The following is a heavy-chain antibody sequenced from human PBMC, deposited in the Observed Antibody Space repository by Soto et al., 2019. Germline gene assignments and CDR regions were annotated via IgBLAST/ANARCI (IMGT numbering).Heavy chain of an antibody. Sequence: EVQLVESGGGLVKPGGSLRLSCAASGFTFSSYSMNWVRQAPGKGLEWVSSISSSSSYIYYADSVKGRFTISRDNAKNSLYLQMNSLRAEDTAVYYCARGRGDYGDYLGAFDIWGQGTIVTVSS. J-gene: IGHJ3*02. CDR2: ISSSSSYI. CDR3: ARGRGDYGDYLGAFDI. V-gene: IGHV3-21*01. D-gene: IGHD4-17*01. CDR1: GFTFSSYS.